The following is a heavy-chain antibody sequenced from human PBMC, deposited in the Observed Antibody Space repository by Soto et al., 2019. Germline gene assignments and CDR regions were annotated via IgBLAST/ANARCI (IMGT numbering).Heavy chain of an antibody. J-gene: IGHJ6*02. Sequence: QVQLQESGPALVRPSDSLSLMCSVSGVPITTFYWSWIRQAPGKGLEYIGYIYYGGSTHYNPALKCRVIISVDTANNAFSLKLRSVTAADTAAYYCARGQLLHYQYGLDVWGQGTTVIV. CDR1: GVPITTFY. D-gene: IGHD3-10*01. V-gene: IGHV4-59*07. CDR2: IYYGGST. CDR3: ARGQLLHYQYGLDV.